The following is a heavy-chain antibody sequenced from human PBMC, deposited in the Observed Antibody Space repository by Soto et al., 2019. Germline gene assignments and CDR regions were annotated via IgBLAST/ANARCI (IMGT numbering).Heavy chain of an antibody. CDR1: GGTFSSYA. V-gene: IGHV1-69*13. CDR2: IIPIFGTA. Sequence: SVKVSCKASGGTFSSYAISWVRQAPGQGLEWMGGIIPIFGTANYAQKFQGRVTITADESKNTLYLQMNGLRAEDTAVYYCARQDYITTWYLNYWGQGTLVTVSS. J-gene: IGHJ4*02. D-gene: IGHD2-2*02. CDR3: ARQDYITTWYLNY.